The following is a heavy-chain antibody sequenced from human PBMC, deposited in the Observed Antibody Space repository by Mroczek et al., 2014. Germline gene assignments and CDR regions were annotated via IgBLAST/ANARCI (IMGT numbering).Heavy chain of an antibody. J-gene: IGHJ4*02. CDR2: IYYSGSA. D-gene: IGHD6-13*01. CDR3: ARHGQQLVRFXDYFDY. Sequence: QVQLQQWGPGLVKPSETLSLTCTVSGGSISSYYWSWIRQPPGKGLEWIGYIYYSGSANYNPSLKSRVTISVDTSKNQFSLKLSSVTAADTAVYYCARHGQQLVRFXDYFDYWGQGTLVTVSS. CDR1: GGSISSYY. V-gene: IGHV4-59*08.